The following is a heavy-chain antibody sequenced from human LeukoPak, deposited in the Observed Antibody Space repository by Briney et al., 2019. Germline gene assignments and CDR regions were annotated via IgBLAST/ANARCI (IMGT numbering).Heavy chain of an antibody. Sequence: GESLKISCKGSGYIFTSHWIGWVRQMPGKGLEWMGIFNPDDSDTIYSPSFQGQVTISADESITTAYLQWSSLKASDTAMYYCARLRWPRGGRSSFDYWGQGALVTVSS. CDR3: ARLRWPRGGRSSFDY. CDR1: GYIFTSHW. V-gene: IGHV5-51*01. CDR2: FNPDDSDT. J-gene: IGHJ4*02. D-gene: IGHD3-10*01.